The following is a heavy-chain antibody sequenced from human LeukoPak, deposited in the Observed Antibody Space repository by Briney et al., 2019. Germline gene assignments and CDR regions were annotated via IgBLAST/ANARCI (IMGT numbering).Heavy chain of an antibody. CDR1: GFTVSSNY. CDR3: ASPLILRVSYYYGMDV. V-gene: IGHV3-53*04. J-gene: IGHJ6*02. Sequence: WGSLRLSCAASGFTVSSNYMSWVRQAPGKGLEWVSVIYSGGSTYYADSVKGRFTISRHNSKNTLYLQMNSLRAEDTAVYYCASPLILRVSYYYGMDVWGQGTTVTVSS. D-gene: IGHD1-26*01. CDR2: IYSGGST.